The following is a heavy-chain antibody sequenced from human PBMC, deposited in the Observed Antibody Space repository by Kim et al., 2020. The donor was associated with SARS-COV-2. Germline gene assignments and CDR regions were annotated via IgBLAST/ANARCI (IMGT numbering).Heavy chain of an antibody. J-gene: IGHJ4*02. CDR3: AKVSLRGGFDY. D-gene: IGHD3-10*01. Sequence: IGSSASGTGPFPISRDNAKNSLYLQMNSLRAEDTALYYCAKVSLRGGFDYWGQGTLVTVSS. CDR2: I. V-gene: IGHV3-9*01.